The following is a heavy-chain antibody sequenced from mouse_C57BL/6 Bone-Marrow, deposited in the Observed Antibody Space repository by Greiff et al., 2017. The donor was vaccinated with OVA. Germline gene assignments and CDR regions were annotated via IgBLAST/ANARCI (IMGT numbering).Heavy chain of an antibody. CDR1: GYTFTSYW. J-gene: IGHJ2*01. D-gene: IGHD4-1*01. Sequence: QVQLQQPGAELVKPGASVKLSCKASGYTFTSYWMQWVKQRPGQGLEWIGEIDPSDSYTNYTQKFKGKATLTVDTSASTAYMQLSSLTSEDSAVYYCARGTLTGSFDYWGQGTTLTVSS. V-gene: IGHV1-50*01. CDR2: IDPSDSYT. CDR3: ARGTLTGSFDY.